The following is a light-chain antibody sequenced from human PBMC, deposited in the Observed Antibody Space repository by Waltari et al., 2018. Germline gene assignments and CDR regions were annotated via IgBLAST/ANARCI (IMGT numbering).Light chain of an antibody. Sequence: QSALTQPPSASGSPGQSVTISCTGTSSDVGAYNYVSWYHQHPGKAPKRRIFEVRDRPSGVPDRFSGSKSGNTASLTVSGLQADDEGDYYCSAYTGTSWVFGGGTKLTVL. V-gene: IGLV2-8*01. CDR1: SSDVGAYNY. J-gene: IGLJ3*02. CDR2: EVR. CDR3: SAYTGTSWV.